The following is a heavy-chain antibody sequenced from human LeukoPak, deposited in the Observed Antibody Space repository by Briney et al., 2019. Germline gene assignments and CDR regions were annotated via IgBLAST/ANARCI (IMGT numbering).Heavy chain of an antibody. CDR3: ASQYSSGWGYFDY. J-gene: IGHJ4*02. Sequence: SETLSLTCTVSGGSISSYYWSWIRQPPGKGLEWIGYIYYSGSTNYNPSLKSRVTISVDTPKNQFSLKLSSVTAADTAVYHCASQYSSGWGYFDYWGQGTLVTVSS. CDR1: GGSISSYY. CDR2: IYYSGST. D-gene: IGHD6-19*01. V-gene: IGHV4-59*01.